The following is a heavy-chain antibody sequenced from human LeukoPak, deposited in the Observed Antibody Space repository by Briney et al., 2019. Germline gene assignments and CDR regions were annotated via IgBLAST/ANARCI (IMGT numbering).Heavy chain of an antibody. CDR2: IYYSGST. Sequence: SETLSLTCTVSGGSISSGDYYWSWIRQPPGRGLEWIGYIYYSGSTYYNPSLKSRVTISVDTSKNQFSLKLSSVTAADTAVYYCARGRMVRGAIIWFDPWGQGTLVTVSS. J-gene: IGHJ5*02. V-gene: IGHV4-30-4*01. CDR3: ARGRMVRGAIIWFDP. CDR1: GGSISSGDYY. D-gene: IGHD3-10*01.